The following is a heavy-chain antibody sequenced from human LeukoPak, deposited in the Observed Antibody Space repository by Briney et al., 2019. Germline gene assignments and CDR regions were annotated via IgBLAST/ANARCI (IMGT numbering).Heavy chain of an antibody. CDR1: GGSISSYY. CDR2: IYFTGST. Sequence: SETLSLTCTVSGGSISSYYWSWIRQPPGKGPEWIGNIYFTGSTNYNPSLKSRVTISVDTSKNQFSLKLRSVTAADTALYYCARSNYYDTSGYSNYGMDVWGQGTTVTVSS. D-gene: IGHD3-22*01. CDR3: ARSNYYDTSGYSNYGMDV. V-gene: IGHV4-59*01. J-gene: IGHJ6*02.